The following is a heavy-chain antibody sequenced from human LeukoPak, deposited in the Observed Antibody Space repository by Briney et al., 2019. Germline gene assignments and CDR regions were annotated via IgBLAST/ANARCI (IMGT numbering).Heavy chain of an antibody. CDR2: ISGNGKTT. J-gene: IGHJ5*01. D-gene: IGHD1-1*01. Sequence: PGGSLRLSCVASGFNFRAYTMHWVRQAPGKGLERVSLISGNGKTTYYADSVKGRFSISRDNSKNSLYLQMNSLRSEDTALYFCAKEGGTMFFDSWGPGTPVTVSS. CDR3: AKEGGTMFFDS. CDR1: GFNFRAYT. V-gene: IGHV3-43*01.